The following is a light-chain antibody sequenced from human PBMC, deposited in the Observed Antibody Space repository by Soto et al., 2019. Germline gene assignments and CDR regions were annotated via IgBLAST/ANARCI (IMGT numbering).Light chain of an antibody. Sequence: TQCACTLSSSPGGSAALSYGGSQPVYHGYLAWYQQNHGKAPRLVIYAASSRATGIPDRFSGSQYGTEFNLTISRLETEDFAVYYCQQYVRSPRTFGQGTQLDI. CDR1: QPVYHGY. J-gene: IGKJ1*01. V-gene: IGKV3-20*01. CDR3: QQYVRSPRT. CDR2: AAS.